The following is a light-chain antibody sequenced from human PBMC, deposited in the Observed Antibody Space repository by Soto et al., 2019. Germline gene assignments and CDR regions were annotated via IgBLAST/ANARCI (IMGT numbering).Light chain of an antibody. J-gene: IGLJ1*01. CDR1: SSDVGGYKY. Sequence: QSVLSQPASVSGSPGQSITISCTGTSSDVGGYKYVSWYQHQPGKAPKLIIYEVSNRPSGVSNRFSGSKSGNTASLTISGIQTEDEADYYCGSSAGNNNLVCGTGTKVTVL. CDR3: GSSAGNNNLV. CDR2: EVS. V-gene: IGLV2-14*01.